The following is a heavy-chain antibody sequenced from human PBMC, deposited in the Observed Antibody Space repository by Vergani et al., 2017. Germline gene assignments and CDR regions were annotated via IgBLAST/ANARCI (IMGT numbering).Heavy chain of an antibody. D-gene: IGHD3-9*01. Sequence: QVQVVQSGAEVKKSGASVKVSCKTSGYTFSNYYMHWVRQAPGQGLEWMGIINPSGGHTNYAHKFQGRVTMTRDTSTSTVYMELSSLRSEDTAIYYCARGDYSILTGYRYWGQGTLVTVSA. J-gene: IGHJ4*02. CDR1: GYTFSNYY. CDR2: INPSGGHT. V-gene: IGHV1-46*03. CDR3: ARGDYSILTGYRY.